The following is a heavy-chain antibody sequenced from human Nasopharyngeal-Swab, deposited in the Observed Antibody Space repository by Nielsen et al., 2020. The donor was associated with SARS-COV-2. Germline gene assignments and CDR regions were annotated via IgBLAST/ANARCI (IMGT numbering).Heavy chain of an antibody. Sequence: VRQAAGKGLEWIGEIYYCGSTNYNPSLKSRVNISLDKSKNQFSLKLRSVTAADTAVYYCARVNASFDPWGQGTLVTVSS. J-gene: IGHJ5*02. V-gene: IGHV4-4*02. CDR2: IYYCGST. CDR3: ARVNASFDP. D-gene: IGHD2-2*01.